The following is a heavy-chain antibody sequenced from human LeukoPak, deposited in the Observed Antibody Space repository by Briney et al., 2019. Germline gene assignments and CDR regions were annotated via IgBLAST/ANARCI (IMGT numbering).Heavy chain of an antibody. CDR3: ARETYCSGGSCYQFDS. CDR1: GGSISSGRYY. D-gene: IGHD2-15*01. J-gene: IGHJ4*02. V-gene: IGHV4-61*02. Sequence: SQTLSLTCTVSGGSISSGRYYWSWIRQPAGKGLEWIGRIYTSGSTNYNPSFKSRVTISVDTSKNQFSLKLSSVTAADTAVYLCARETYCSGGSCYQFDSWDQGTLVTVSS. CDR2: IYTSGST.